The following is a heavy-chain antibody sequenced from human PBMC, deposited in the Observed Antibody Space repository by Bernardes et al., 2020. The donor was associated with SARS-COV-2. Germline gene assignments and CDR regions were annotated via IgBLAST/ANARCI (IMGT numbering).Heavy chain of an antibody. V-gene: IGHV3-21*06. CDR1: GFTFRSYT. CDR3: ARVWVSGDWGSYIDS. CDR2: ITSSNHYI. J-gene: IGHJ4*02. D-gene: IGHD7-27*01. Sequence: GGSLRLSRAASGFTFRSYTMTWVRQAPGKGLEWVSSITSSNHYIYYADSVKGRFAISRDNPGNSLYLQMNSLRAEDTAVYYCARVWVSGDWGSYIDSWGQGILVTVSS.